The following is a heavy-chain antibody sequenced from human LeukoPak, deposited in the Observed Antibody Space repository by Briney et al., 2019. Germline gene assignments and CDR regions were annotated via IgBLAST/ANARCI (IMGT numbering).Heavy chain of an antibody. J-gene: IGHJ3*02. D-gene: IGHD3-10*01. CDR2: IIPIFGTA. CDR3: ARVFQMRSWGTMVRGVPYNILSNDAFDI. CDR1: GGTFSSYA. V-gene: IGHV1-69*13. Sequence: SVKVSCKASGGTFSSYATSWVRQAPGQGLEWMGGIIPIFGTANYAQKFQGRVTITADESTSTAYMELSSLRSEDTAVYYCARVFQMRSWGTMVRGVPYNILSNDAFDIWGQGTMVTVSS.